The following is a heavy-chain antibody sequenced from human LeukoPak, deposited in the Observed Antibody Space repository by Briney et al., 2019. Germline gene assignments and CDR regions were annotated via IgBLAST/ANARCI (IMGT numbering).Heavy chain of an antibody. Sequence: SETLSLTCTVSGGSISSYYWSWIRQPPGKGLEWIGYIYYSGSTNYNPSLKSRVTISVDTSKHQFSLKLSSVTAADTAVYYCAVTYYYDSSGYYYLGPYYYYYMDVWGKGTTVTVSS. J-gene: IGHJ6*03. V-gene: IGHV4-59*01. D-gene: IGHD3-22*01. CDR3: AVTYYYDSSGYYYLGPYYYYYMDV. CDR2: IYYSGST. CDR1: GGSISSYY.